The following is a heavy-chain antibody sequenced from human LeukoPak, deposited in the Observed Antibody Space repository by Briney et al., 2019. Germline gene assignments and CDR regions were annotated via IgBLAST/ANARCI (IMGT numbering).Heavy chain of an antibody. CDR2: ISGSGGST. J-gene: IGHJ4*02. CDR1: GFTFSGYA. Sequence: PGGSLRLSCAASGFTFSGYAMSWVRQAPGKGLEWVSAISGSGGSTYYADSVKGRFTISRDNSKNTLYMQMNSLRAEDTAVYYCAKVGMATTGVDYWGQGTLVTVSS. V-gene: IGHV3-23*01. CDR3: AKVGMATTGVDY. D-gene: IGHD5-24*01.